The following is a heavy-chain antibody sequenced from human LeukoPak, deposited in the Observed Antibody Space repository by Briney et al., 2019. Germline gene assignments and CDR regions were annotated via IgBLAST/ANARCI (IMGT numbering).Heavy chain of an antibody. CDR3: ARGSGYRTDGFDI. D-gene: IGHD5-18*01. CDR2: ISGTGSST. V-gene: IGHV3-23*01. J-gene: IGHJ3*02. CDR1: GFTFSTYA. Sequence: GGSLRLSCAASGFTFSTYAVSWVRQAPGKGLEWVSAISGTGSSTYFAGSVKGRFTISRDNSKNTLSLQMSSLRVEDTAVYYCARGSGYRTDGFDIWGQGTMVTVSS.